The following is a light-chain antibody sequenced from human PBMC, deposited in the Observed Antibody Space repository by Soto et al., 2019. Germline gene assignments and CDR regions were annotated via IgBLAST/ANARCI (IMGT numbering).Light chain of an antibody. CDR1: SSGIGTFNL. CDR2: EVN. J-gene: IGLJ2*01. V-gene: IGLV2-23*02. Sequence: QSALTQPASVSGSPGQSIAISCTGNSSGIGTFNLVSWYQQHPGRAPKLIIHEVNKRPSGISSRFSASKSGNTASLTISGLQADDEADYYCYSFAGFNTQFGGGTKVTVL. CDR3: YSFAGFNTQ.